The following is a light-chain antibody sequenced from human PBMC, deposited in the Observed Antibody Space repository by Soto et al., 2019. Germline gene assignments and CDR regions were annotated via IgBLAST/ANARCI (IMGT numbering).Light chain of an antibody. CDR2: DAS. CDR3: QQRSNSPLT. V-gene: IGKV3-11*01. Sequence: EIVLTQSPSTLSLSPGERATLSCRASQSISSYLAWYKQRPGQAPRLLIYDASNRATGIPARFSGSGSGTDFTLTISSLEPEDFEVYYCQQRSNSPLTFGGGTKVDIK. J-gene: IGKJ4*01. CDR1: QSISSY.